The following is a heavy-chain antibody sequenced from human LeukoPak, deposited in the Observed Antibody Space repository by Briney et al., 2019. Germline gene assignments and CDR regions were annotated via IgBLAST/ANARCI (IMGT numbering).Heavy chain of an antibody. CDR1: GYTFTSYG. D-gene: IGHD3-22*01. CDR3: ARGPYYYDSSGYYGP. J-gene: IGHJ5*02. CDR2: ISAYNGNT. V-gene: IGHV1-18*01. Sequence: ASVKVSCKASGYTFTSYGISWVRQAPGQGLEWMGWISAYNGNTNYAQKLQGRVTMTTDTSTSTAYMELRSLRSDDTAVYYGARGPYYYDSSGYYGPWGQGTLVTVSS.